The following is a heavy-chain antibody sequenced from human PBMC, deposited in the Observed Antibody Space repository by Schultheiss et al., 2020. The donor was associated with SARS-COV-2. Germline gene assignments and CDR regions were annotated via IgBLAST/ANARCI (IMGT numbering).Heavy chain of an antibody. CDR2: INPNSGGT. D-gene: IGHD5-12*01. J-gene: IGHJ4*02. CDR3: AREFSGYDSGYYFDY. V-gene: IGHV1-2*04. Sequence: ASVKVSCKASGYTFTSYYMHWVRQAPGQGLEWMGWINPNSGGTNYAQKFQGWVTMTRDTSISTAYMELSRLRSDDTAVYYCAREFSGYDSGYYFDYWGQGTLVTVSS. CDR1: GYTFTSYY.